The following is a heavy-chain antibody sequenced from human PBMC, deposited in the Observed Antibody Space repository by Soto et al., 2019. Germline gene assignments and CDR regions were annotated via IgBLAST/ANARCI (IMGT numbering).Heavy chain of an antibody. D-gene: IGHD6-6*01. J-gene: IGHJ6*02. CDR2: IIPILGAT. CDR1: GYTLTELS. V-gene: IGHV1-69*13. Sequence: SVKVSCKVSGYTLTELSMHWVRQAPGQGLEWMGGIIPILGATNYAQNFQGRLTISVDESTSTAYLELSTLRSDDTAVYYCARCIGARRNYYYGMDVWGQGTTVTVSS. CDR3: ARCIGARRNYYYGMDV.